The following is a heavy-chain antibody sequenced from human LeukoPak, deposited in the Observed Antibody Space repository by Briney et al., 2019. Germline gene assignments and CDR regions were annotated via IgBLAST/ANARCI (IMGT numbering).Heavy chain of an antibody. V-gene: IGHV5-51*01. Sequence: GESLKISCKGSGYSFTSYWIGWVRQMPGKGLEWMGIIYPGDSDTGYSPSFQGQVTISADKSISTAYLQWSSLKASDTAMYYCARGYCSSTSCYRFDYWGQGTLVTVSS. CDR1: GYSFTSYW. CDR3: ARGYCSSTSCYRFDY. CDR2: IYPGDSDT. D-gene: IGHD2-2*01. J-gene: IGHJ4*02.